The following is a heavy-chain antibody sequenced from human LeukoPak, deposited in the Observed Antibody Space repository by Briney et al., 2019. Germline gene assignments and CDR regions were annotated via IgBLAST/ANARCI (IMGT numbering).Heavy chain of an antibody. D-gene: IGHD2-15*01. Sequence: ASVKVSCKASGGTFSSYAISWVRQAPGQGLEWMGRIIPILGIANYAQKFQGRVTITADKSTSTAYMELSSLRSEDTAVYYCARDPGYYCSGGSRHNWFDPWGQGTLVTVSS. CDR3: ARDPGYYCSGGSRHNWFDP. CDR2: IIPILGIA. V-gene: IGHV1-69*04. CDR1: GGTFSSYA. J-gene: IGHJ5*02.